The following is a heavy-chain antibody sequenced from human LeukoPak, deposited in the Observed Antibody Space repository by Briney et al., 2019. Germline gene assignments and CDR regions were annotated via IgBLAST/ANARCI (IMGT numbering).Heavy chain of an antibody. CDR1: GYTFTSYA. D-gene: IGHD2-2*01. J-gene: IGHJ6*04. CDR2: INAGNGNT. Sequence: ASVKVSCKGSGYTFTSYAMHWVRQAPGQRLEWMGLINAGNGNTKYSQKFQGRVTITRDTSATTAYMGLSSLRSEDPAVYYCARDIVVVPAAMPFYGMDVWGKGTTVTVSS. V-gene: IGHV1-3*01. CDR3: ARDIVVVPAAMPFYGMDV.